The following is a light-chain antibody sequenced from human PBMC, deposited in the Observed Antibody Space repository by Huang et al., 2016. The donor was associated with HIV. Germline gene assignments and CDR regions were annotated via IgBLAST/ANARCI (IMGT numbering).Light chain of an antibody. CDR1: QSVSSSY. V-gene: IGKV3-20*01. Sequence: EIVLTQSPGTLSLSPGERATLSCRASQSVSSSYLAWYQQKPGQASRLLIYGASRRATGIPDRFSGSGSGTDFTLTISRLEPEDFAVYYCQQYGTSPWTFGQGTKVEIK. CDR2: GAS. CDR3: QQYGTSPWT. J-gene: IGKJ1*01.